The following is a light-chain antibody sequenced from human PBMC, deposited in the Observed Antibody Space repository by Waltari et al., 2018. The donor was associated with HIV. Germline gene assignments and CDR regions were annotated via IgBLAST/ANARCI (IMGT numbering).Light chain of an antibody. V-gene: IGLV1-51*01. J-gene: IGLJ3*02. CDR1: SSNIWTDY. Sequence: QSVLTQPPSVSAAPGQKVSISCSVSSSNIWTDYVFWYQHVPGSAPKLLIYDNDKRPSGTPDRFSGSKSGTSATLDITGLQTGDGADYYCGTWDRSLGGGVFGGGTKLTVL. CDR2: DND. CDR3: GTWDRSLGGGV.